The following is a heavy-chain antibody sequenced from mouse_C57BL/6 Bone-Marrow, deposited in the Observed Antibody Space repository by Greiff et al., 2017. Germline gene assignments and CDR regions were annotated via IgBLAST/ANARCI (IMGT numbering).Heavy chain of an antibody. V-gene: IGHV5-15*01. CDR3: ARRRDYDGYSYAMDY. CDR2: ISNLAYSI. CDR1: GFTFSDSG. D-gene: IGHD2-3*01. J-gene: IGHJ4*01. Sequence: DVKLVESGGGLVQPGGSLTLSCAASGFTFSDSGLAWVRQSPRKGPEWVAFISNLAYSIYYADTVSGRFTISRENAKNTLYLEMSSLRSEDTAMYYCARRRDYDGYSYAMDYWGQGTSVTVSS.